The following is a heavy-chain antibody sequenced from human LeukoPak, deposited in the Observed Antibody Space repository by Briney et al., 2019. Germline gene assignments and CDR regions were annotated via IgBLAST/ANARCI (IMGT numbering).Heavy chain of an antibody. CDR2: IYYSGST. Sequence: SETLSLTCTVSGGSISSGDYYWSWIRQPPGKGLEWIGYIYYSGSTYYNPSLKSRVTISVDTSKNQFSLKLSSVTAADTAMYYCARGQLHPPDSSGYYPPIYYYYGMDVWGQGTTVTVSS. D-gene: IGHD3-22*01. V-gene: IGHV4-30-4*01. CDR1: GGSISSGDYY. CDR3: ARGQLHPPDSSGYYPPIYYYYGMDV. J-gene: IGHJ6*02.